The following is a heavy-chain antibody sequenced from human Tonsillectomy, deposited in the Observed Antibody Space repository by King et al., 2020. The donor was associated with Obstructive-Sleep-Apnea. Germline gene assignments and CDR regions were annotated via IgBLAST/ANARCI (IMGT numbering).Heavy chain of an antibody. V-gene: IGHV1-69*01. D-gene: IGHD6-19*01. CDR3: ARSPRYSSGWYGYYYFDY. Sequence: QLVQSGAEVKKPGSSVKVSCKASGGTFSSYAISWVRQAPGQGLEWMGGIIPIFGTANYAQKFQGRVTITADESTSTAYMELSSLRSEDTAMYYCARSPRYSSGWYGYYYFDYWGQGTLVTVSS. CDR1: GGTFSSYA. J-gene: IGHJ4*02. CDR2: IIPIFGTA.